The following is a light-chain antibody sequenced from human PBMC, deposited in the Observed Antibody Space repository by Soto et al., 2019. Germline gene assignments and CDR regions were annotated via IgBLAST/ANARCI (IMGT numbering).Light chain of an antibody. J-gene: IGKJ1*01. CDR2: MGS. CDR3: MQALQTPRT. Sequence: DIVLTQSPLSLPVTPGEPASISCRSNQSLIHVNGYNYLDWYLQKPGQSPQLLIYMGSNRASGVPDKFSGSGSGTDFTLKINRVEAEDVGVYYCMQALQTPRTFGQGTKVEI. V-gene: IGKV2-28*01. CDR1: QSLIHVNGYNY.